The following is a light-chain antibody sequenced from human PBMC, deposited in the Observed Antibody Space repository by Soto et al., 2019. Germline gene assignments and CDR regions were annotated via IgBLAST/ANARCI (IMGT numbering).Light chain of an antibody. CDR3: QQYNSHYT. CDR2: RVS. CDR1: QSVSGW. V-gene: IGKV1-5*03. Sequence: DIQMTQSPSTLSAPVGDRVTITCRASQSVSGWLAWYQQKPGKAPKLLIYRVSDLETGVPSRFSGRGSGTEFTLTISSLQPEDFATYYCQQYNSHYTFGQGTKVEI. J-gene: IGKJ2*01.